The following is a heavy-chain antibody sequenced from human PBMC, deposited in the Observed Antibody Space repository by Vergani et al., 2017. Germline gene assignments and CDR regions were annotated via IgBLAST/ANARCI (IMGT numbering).Heavy chain of an antibody. CDR2: INHSGST. J-gene: IGHJ3*02. Sequence: QVQLQESGPGLVKPSQTLSLTCAVYGGSFSGYYWSWIRPPPGKGLEWIGEINHSGSTNYNPSLKSRVTISVDTSKNQFSLKLSSVTAADTAVYYCARLAVAALVGADAFDIWGQGTMVTVSS. V-gene: IGHV4-34*09. CDR1: GGSFSGYY. CDR3: ARLAVAALVGADAFDI. D-gene: IGHD1-26*01.